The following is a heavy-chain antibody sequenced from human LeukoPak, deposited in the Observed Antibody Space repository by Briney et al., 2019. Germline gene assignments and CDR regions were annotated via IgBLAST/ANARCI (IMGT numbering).Heavy chain of an antibody. CDR1: GGTFSSYA. CDR3: ATMVGYSYSDS. CDR2: IIPIFGTA. V-gene: IGHV1-69*13. Sequence: SVKVSCKASGGTFSSYAISWVRQAPGQGLEWMGGIIPIFGTANYAQKFQGRVTITADESTSTTYMELRSLRSQDTAVYYCATMVGYSYSDSWGQGTLVTVSS. J-gene: IGHJ5*02. D-gene: IGHD5-24*01.